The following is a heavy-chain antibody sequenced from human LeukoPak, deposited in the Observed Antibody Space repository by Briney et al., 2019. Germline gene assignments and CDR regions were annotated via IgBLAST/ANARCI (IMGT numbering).Heavy chain of an antibody. V-gene: IGHV1-46*01. CDR1: GYTFTSYA. J-gene: IGHJ6*03. CDR3: ARSGGYYGSGSYNYMDV. D-gene: IGHD3-10*01. CDR2: INPSGGST. Sequence: ASVKVSCKASGYTFTSYAMNWVRQAPGQGLEWMGIINPSGGSTSYAQKFQGRVTMTRDTSTSTVYMELSSLRSEDTAVYYCARSGGYYGSGSYNYMDVWGKGTTVTISS.